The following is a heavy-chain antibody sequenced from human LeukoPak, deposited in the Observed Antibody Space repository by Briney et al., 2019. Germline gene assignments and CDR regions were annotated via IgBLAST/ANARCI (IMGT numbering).Heavy chain of an antibody. D-gene: IGHD3-10*01. CDR3: AKRPYGSGSPYTYFDY. CDR1: GYTFTSYG. Sequence: GASVKVSCKASGYTFTSYGISWVRQAPGQGLEWMGWISAYNGNTNYAQKLQGRVTMTTDTSTSTAYMELRSLRSDDTAVYYCAKRPYGSGSPYTYFDYWGQGTLVTVSS. V-gene: IGHV1-18*01. CDR2: ISAYNGNT. J-gene: IGHJ4*02.